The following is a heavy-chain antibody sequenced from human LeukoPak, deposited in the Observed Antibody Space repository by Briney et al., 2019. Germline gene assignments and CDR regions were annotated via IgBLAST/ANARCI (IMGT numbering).Heavy chain of an antibody. V-gene: IGHV4-59*08. CDR1: GGSISSYY. CDR2: IYYSGST. J-gene: IGHJ5*02. D-gene: IGHD2-2*01. Sequence: SETLSLTCTVSGGSISSYYWSWIRQPPGKGLEWIGYIYYSGSTNYNPSLKSRVTISVDTSKNQFSLKLSSVTAADTAVYYCARRKVVAAKGWFDPWGQGTLVTVSS. CDR3: ARRKVVAAKGWFDP.